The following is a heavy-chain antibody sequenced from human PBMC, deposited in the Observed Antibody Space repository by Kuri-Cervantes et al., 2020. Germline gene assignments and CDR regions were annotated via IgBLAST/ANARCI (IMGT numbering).Heavy chain of an antibody. CDR1: GFTFDDYA. V-gene: IGHV3-43*02. CDR3: AKSIGGRPG. J-gene: IGHJ4*02. Sequence: GGSLRLSCAASGFTFDDYAMHWVRQAPGKGLEWVSLISWDGGSTYYADSVKGRFTISRDNAKNSLYLQMNSLRAEDTAVYYCAKSIGGRPGWGQGTLVTVSS. D-gene: IGHD6-6*01. CDR2: ISWDGGST.